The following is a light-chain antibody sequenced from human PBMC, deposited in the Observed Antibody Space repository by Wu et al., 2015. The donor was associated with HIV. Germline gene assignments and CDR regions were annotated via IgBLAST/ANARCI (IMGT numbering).Light chain of an antibody. V-gene: IGKV3-15*01. Sequence: EIVMTQSPASLSVSPGDRATLSCRASQSVRSNVAWYQQKPGQAPRLLIYGASTRATGVPARFSGSGSGTDFTLTISSLEPEDFAVYYCQQRSNWPPVVTFGPGTKVDIK. CDR1: QSVRSN. CDR2: GAS. J-gene: IGKJ3*01. CDR3: QQRSNWPPVVT.